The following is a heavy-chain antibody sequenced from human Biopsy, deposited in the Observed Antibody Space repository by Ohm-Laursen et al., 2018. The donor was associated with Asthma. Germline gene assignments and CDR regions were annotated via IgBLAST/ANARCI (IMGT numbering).Heavy chain of an antibody. CDR3: AKRRGYSDLTDFDH. D-gene: IGHD3-3*01. J-gene: IGHJ4*02. V-gene: IGHV3-30*18. CDR1: GFVFRSHA. Sequence: SLRLSCAAPGFVFRSHAMHWVRQAPGKGLEWVAVVSYDGGVAHYADSMKGRFTISRDNAKSTLYLQMNRLRTDDTAVYYCAKRRGYSDLTDFDHWGQGTLVTVSS. CDR2: VSYDGGVA.